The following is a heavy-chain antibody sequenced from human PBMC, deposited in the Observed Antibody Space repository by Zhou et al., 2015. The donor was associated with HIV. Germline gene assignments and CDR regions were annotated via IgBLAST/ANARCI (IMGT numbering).Heavy chain of an antibody. Sequence: QVQLVQSGAEVKKPGASVKVSCKASGYTFTGYYMHWVRQAPGQGLEWMGWINPNSGGTNYAQKFQGRVTMTRDTSISTAYMELSRLRSDDTAVYYCARVGFTIWGLAGWYFDLWGRGTLVTVSS. CDR2: INPNSGGT. CDR3: ARVGFTIWGLAGWYFDL. D-gene: IGHD3-9*01. CDR1: GYTFTGYY. J-gene: IGHJ2*01. V-gene: IGHV1-2*02.